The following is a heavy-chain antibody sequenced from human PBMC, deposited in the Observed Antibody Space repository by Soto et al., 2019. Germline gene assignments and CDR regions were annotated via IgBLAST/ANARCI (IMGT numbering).Heavy chain of an antibody. Sequence: QVQLVQSGAEVKKPGSSVKVSCKASGGTFSSYAISWVRQAPGQGLEWMGGIIPLFGTANYAQKFQGRVTITADESTSTAYMELSSLRSEDTAVYYCAREIRGYSYGKTRGFDYWGQGTLVTVSS. J-gene: IGHJ4*02. D-gene: IGHD5-18*01. CDR1: GGTFSSYA. CDR2: IIPLFGTA. CDR3: AREIRGYSYGKTRGFDY. V-gene: IGHV1-69*12.